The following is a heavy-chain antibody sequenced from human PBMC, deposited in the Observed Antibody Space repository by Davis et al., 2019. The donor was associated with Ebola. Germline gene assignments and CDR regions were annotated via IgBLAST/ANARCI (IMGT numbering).Heavy chain of an antibody. CDR1: GGSFSGYY. Sequence: MPSETLSLTCAVYGGSFSGYYWSWIRQPPGKGLEWIGEINHSGSTNYNPSLKSRVTISVDTSKNQFSLKLSSVIAADTAVYYCARARNKYNWNIDYWGQGTLVTVSS. J-gene: IGHJ4*02. CDR3: ARARNKYNWNIDY. V-gene: IGHV4-34*01. D-gene: IGHD1-1*01. CDR2: INHSGST.